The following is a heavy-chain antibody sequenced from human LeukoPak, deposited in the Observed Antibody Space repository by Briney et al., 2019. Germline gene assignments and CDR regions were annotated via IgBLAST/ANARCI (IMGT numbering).Heavy chain of an antibody. V-gene: IGHV4-59*01. CDR3: AREGGPYRPLDY. CDR1: GGSISNYH. CDR2: IYNSGST. J-gene: IGHJ4*02. Sequence: SETLSLTCNVSGGSISNYHWSWIRQPPGKGLEWIGYIYNSGSTNYNPSLKSRVTMSVDTSKNQFSLKLNSVTAADTAVYYCAREGGPYRPLDYTGQGLLVTVSS.